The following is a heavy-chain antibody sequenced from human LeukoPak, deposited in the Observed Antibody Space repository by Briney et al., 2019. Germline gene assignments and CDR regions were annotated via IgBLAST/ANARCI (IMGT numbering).Heavy chain of an antibody. D-gene: IGHD2/OR15-2a*01. V-gene: IGHV3-7*05. Sequence: GGSLRLSCAASGFTFSSYWMSWVRQAPGQGLEWVANIKQDGSEKYYVDSVKGRFTISRDSAKNSLYLQVNSLRAEDTAVYYCASTTISPVGGMDVWGQGTTVTVSS. CDR1: GFTFSSYW. CDR2: IKQDGSEK. CDR3: ASTTISPVGGMDV. J-gene: IGHJ6*02.